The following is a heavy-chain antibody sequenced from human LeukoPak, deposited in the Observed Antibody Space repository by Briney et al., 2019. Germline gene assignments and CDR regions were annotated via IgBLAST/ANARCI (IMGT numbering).Heavy chain of an antibody. CDR2: INGDGGST. CDR3: AKRPDCSTTNCFRFEY. D-gene: IGHD2-2*01. V-gene: IGHV3-23*01. Sequence: GGSLRLSCAASGFTFSTYAMSWVRQAPGQGLEWVSSINGDGGSTYYAESVKGRFTVSIDNSKNTLYLQMESLRAEDTAVYYCAKRPDCSTTNCFRFEYWGQGTLVTVSS. J-gene: IGHJ4*02. CDR1: GFTFSTYA.